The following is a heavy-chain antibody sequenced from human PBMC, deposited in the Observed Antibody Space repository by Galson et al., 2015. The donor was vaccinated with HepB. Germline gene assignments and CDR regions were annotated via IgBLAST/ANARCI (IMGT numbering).Heavy chain of an antibody. J-gene: IGHJ4*02. D-gene: IGHD1-26*01. V-gene: IGHV4-4*07. CDR3: ARGRPGSGNYNNSFDY. CDR1: GGSMSGYY. Sequence: SATLSLTCTVSGGSMSGYYCSWIRQPAGKGLEWIGRIFSSGTTNYNPSLKSRVAMSIDASNNQFSLKLTSVTAEDTAIYYCARGRPGSGNYNNSFDYWGQGTLVTVSS. CDR2: IFSSGTT.